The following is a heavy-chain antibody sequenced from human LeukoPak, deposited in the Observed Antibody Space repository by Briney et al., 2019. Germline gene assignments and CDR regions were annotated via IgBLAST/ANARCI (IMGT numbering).Heavy chain of an antibody. CDR1: GFTFSSYS. Sequence: PGGSLRLSCAASGFTFSSYSMNWVRQAPGKGLEWVSSISSSSSYMYYADSVKGRFTISRDNAKNSLYLQMNSLRAENTAVYYCARDRGWWFDPWGQGTLVTVSS. CDR3: ARDRGWWFDP. CDR2: ISSSSSYM. V-gene: IGHV3-21*01. D-gene: IGHD2-15*01. J-gene: IGHJ5*02.